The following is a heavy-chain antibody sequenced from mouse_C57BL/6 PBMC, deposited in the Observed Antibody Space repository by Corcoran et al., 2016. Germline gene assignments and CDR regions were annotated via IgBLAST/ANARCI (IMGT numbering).Heavy chain of an antibody. CDR3: AREDMMDY. CDR1: GYTFTTYG. J-gene: IGHJ4*01. Sequence: QIQLVQSGPELKKPGETVKISCKASGYTFTTYGMSWVKQAPGKGLKWMGWINTYSGVPTYADDFKGRFAFSLETSASTAYLQINNLKNEDTATYFCAREDMMDYWGQGTSVTVSS. V-gene: IGHV9-3*01. CDR2: INTYSGVP.